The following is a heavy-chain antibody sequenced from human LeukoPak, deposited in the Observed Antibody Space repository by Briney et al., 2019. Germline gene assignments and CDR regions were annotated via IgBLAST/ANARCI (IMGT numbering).Heavy chain of an antibody. CDR3: AREAAAAPGSFQH. V-gene: IGHV1-69*04. J-gene: IGHJ1*01. Sequence: GASVKVSCKASGYTFTSYDINWVRQATGQGLEWMGRIIPILGIANYAQKFQGRVTITADKSTSTAYMELSSLRSEDTAVYYCAREAAAAPGSFQHWGQGTLVTVSS. CDR2: IIPILGIA. D-gene: IGHD6-13*01. CDR1: GYTFTSYD.